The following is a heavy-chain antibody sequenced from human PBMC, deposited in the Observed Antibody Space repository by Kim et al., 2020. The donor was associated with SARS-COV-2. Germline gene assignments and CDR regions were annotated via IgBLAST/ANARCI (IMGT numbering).Heavy chain of an antibody. CDR3: ARSRNYYGSGSYPPAGAFDI. J-gene: IGHJ3*02. CDR1: GGSISSSSYY. CDR2: IYYSGST. V-gene: IGHV4-39*01. Sequence: SETLSLTCTVSGGSISSSSYYWGWIRQPPGKGLEWIGSIYYSGSTYYNPSLKSRVTISVDTSKNQFSLKLSSVTAADTAVYYCARSRNYYGSGSYPPAGAFDIWGQGTMVTVSS. D-gene: IGHD3-10*01.